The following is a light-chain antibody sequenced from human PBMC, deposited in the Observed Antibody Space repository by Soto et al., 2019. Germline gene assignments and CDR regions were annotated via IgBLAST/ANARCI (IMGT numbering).Light chain of an antibody. CDR1: QSVSNNY. CDR2: GAS. J-gene: IGKJ1*01. CDR3: QHYNSYSEA. V-gene: IGKV3-20*01. Sequence: EIVLTQSPATLSLSPGERATLSCGASQSVSNNYLAWYQQKPGQAPRLLIYGASNRATGIPDRFSGSGSGTDFTLTISSLQPDDFATYYCQHYNSYSEAFGQGTKVDI.